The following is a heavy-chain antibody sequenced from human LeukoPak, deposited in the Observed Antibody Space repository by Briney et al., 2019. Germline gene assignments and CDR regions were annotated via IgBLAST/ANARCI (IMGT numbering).Heavy chain of an antibody. Sequence: SETLSLTCTVSGGSISSYYWSWIRQPPGKGLEWIGYIYYSGSTNYNPSPKSRVTISVDTSKNQFSLRLSSVTAADTAVYYCARLNSGWYKTFDYWGQGTLVTVSS. V-gene: IGHV4-59*08. CDR3: ARLNSGWYKTFDY. CDR2: IYYSGST. J-gene: IGHJ4*02. CDR1: GGSISSYY. D-gene: IGHD6-19*01.